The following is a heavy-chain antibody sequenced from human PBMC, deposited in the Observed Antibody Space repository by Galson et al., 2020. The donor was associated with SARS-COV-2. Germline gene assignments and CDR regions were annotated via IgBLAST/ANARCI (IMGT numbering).Heavy chain of an antibody. J-gene: IGHJ4*02. Sequence: GGSLRLSCAASGFTFSSYTMNWVRQAPVKGLELVAYIRSRSGTIDYADSVKGRFTIARDNAKNSRERQVNSLRVEDTAVYYCARERLEYWGQGTLVTVSS. CDR1: GFTFSSYT. D-gene: IGHD1-1*01. V-gene: IGHV3-48*04. CDR2: IRSRSGTI. CDR3: ARERLEY.